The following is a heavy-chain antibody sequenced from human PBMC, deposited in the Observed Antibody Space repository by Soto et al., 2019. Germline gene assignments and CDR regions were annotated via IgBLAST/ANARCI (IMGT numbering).Heavy chain of an antibody. D-gene: IGHD3-9*01. Sequence: QVQLQPWGAGLLKPSETLSLTCAVYGGSFSGYYWSWIRQPPGKGLEWIGEINHSGSTNYNPSLKSRVTISVDTSKNQFSLKLSSVTAADTAVYYCARGRRSGYDILTGYLTREYYFDYWGQGTLVTVSS. V-gene: IGHV4-34*01. J-gene: IGHJ4*02. CDR1: GGSFSGYY. CDR2: INHSGST. CDR3: ARGRRSGYDILTGYLTREYYFDY.